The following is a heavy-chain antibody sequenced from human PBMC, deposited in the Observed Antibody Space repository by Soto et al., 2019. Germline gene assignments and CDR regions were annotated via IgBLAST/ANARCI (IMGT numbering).Heavy chain of an antibody. CDR2: VFYSGRT. J-gene: IGHJ4*02. CDR3: VGFKAAIIFSH. D-gene: IGHD2-2*01. Sequence: WETLSLTCTVAGGSISSAPSYWAWIRQPPGKGLEWIGHVFYSGRTTYSPSLRSRVSISADTSKNQFSLKLSSMTAADAAVYFCVGFKAAIIFSHCGQGTLVSV. V-gene: IGHV4-39*01. CDR1: GGSISSAPSY.